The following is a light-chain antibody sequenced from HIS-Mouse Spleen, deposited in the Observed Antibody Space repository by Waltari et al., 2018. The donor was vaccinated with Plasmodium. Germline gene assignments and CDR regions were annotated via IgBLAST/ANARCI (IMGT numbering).Light chain of an antibody. J-gene: IGLJ3*02. Sequence: SYELTQPPSVSVSPGQTARITCSGDALPKKYAYWYQQKSGQAPVQVINEDSKRPSGIPGRFSGSSAGTMATLTISGAQVEDEADYYCYSTDSSGNHRVFGGGTKLTVL. CDR1: ALPKKY. V-gene: IGLV3-10*01. CDR3: YSTDSSGNHRV. CDR2: EDS.